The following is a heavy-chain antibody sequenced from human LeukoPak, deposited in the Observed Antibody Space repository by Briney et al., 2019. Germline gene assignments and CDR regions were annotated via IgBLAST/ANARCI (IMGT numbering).Heavy chain of an antibody. J-gene: IGHJ5*02. CDR1: GFTFNSYS. Sequence: PGGSLRLSCAASGFTFNSYSMSWVRQAPGKGLEWVSAISGSGGSTYYADSVKGRFTISRDNSKNTLYLQMNSLRAEDTAVYYCAKGSTRIQNWFDPWGQGTLVTVSS. D-gene: IGHD3-22*01. CDR3: AKGSTRIQNWFDP. CDR2: ISGSGGST. V-gene: IGHV3-23*01.